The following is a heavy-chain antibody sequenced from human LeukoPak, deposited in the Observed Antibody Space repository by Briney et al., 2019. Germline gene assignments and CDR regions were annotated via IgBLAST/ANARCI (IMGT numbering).Heavy chain of an antibody. CDR3: TRDLSGHYSIDY. D-gene: IGHD3-22*01. J-gene: IGHJ4*02. V-gene: IGHV3-23*01. CDR1: GSSIRSNA. Sequence: GGSLRLSCAASGSSIRSNAVNWVRQAPGKGLAWVAGIGGSGRSTYYADSVKGRFTISRDNSKNTLYLQVNSLRPEDTAVYYCTRDLSGHYSIDYWGQGTLVTVSS. CDR2: IGGSGRST.